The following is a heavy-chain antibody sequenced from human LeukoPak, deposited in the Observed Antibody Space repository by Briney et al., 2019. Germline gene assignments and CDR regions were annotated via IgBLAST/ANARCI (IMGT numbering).Heavy chain of an antibody. J-gene: IGHJ4*02. D-gene: IGHD3-22*01. CDR3: TTVGIWKIITGEDH. Sequence: GGSLRLSCAVFGSGFPFSNAWMSWVRQAPGKGLEWVGRIKSKTDGGTTDYAAPVKGRFTILRDDSKNTLYLQMNSLKTEDTAVYYCTTVGIWKIITGEDHWGQGTLVAVSS. CDR1: GFPFSNAW. CDR2: IKSKTDGGTT. V-gene: IGHV3-15*01.